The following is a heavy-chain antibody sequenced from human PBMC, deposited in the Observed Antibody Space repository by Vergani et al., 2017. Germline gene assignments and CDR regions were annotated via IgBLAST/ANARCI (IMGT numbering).Heavy chain of an antibody. V-gene: IGHV3-64*01. D-gene: IGHD5-24*01. Sequence: EVQLVESGGGLVQPGGSLRLSCAASGFTFSSYAMHWVRQAPGKGLEYVSAISSNGGSTYYANSVKGRFTISRDNSKNTLYLQMGSLRAEDMAVYYCANEPSFMAVYFDYWGQGTLVTVSS. CDR1: GFTFSSYA. J-gene: IGHJ4*02. CDR3: ANEPSFMAVYFDY. CDR2: ISSNGGST.